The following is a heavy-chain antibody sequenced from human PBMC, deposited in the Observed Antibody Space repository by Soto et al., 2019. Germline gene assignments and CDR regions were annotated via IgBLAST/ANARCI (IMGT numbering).Heavy chain of an antibody. CDR3: ARDRYGMDV. V-gene: IGHV3-30*03. CDR1: GFTFSSYS. Sequence: GGSLRLSCAASGFTFSSYSMNWVRQAPGKGLEWVALISYDGSNKYYADSVKGRFTISRDNSKNTLYLQMNSLRAEDTAVYYCARDRYGMDVWGQGTTVTVSS. J-gene: IGHJ6*02. CDR2: ISYDGSNK.